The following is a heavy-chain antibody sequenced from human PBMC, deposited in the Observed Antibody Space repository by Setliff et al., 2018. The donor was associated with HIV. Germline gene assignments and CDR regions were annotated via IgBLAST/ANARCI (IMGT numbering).Heavy chain of an antibody. V-gene: IGHV3-48*04. D-gene: IGHD1-26*01. CDR2: ISTSRSKTI. CDR1: GFSFSSYS. J-gene: IGHJ4*02. CDR3: APRSGLVGTTPAAVDH. Sequence: GSLRLSCEASGFSFSSYSMNWVRQAPGKGLEWVSYISTSRSKTIYHADSVKGRFTISRDNAKNSLYLQMNSLRAEDTAVYFCAPRSGLVGTTPAAVDHWGQGTLVTVSS.